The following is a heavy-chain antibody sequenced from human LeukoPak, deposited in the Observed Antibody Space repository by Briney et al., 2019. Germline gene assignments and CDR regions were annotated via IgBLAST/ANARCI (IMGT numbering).Heavy chain of an antibody. CDR3: ARGGFSSTSCCYYYYGMDV. CDR2: MNPNSGNT. Sequence: ASVNVSFKASGYTFTSYDINWVRQATGQGLEWMGWMNPNSGNTGYAQKFQGRVTMTRNTSISTAYMELSSLRSEDTAVYYCARGGFSSTSCCYYYYGMDVWGQGTTVTVSS. CDR1: GYTFTSYD. V-gene: IGHV1-8*01. J-gene: IGHJ6*02. D-gene: IGHD2-2*01.